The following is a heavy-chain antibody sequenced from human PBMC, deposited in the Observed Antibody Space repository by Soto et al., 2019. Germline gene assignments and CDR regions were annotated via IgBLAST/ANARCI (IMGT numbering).Heavy chain of an antibody. D-gene: IGHD3-9*01. Sequence: GGSLRLSCAASGFTFSSYDMHWVRQATGKGLEWVSAIGTAGDTYYPGSVKGRFTISRENAKNSLYLQMNSLRAEDTAVYYCARDLRLRYFYWRYYYSHCGMDVWGQGPTLTLSS. CDR1: GFTFSSYD. CDR2: IGTAGDT. V-gene: IGHV3-13*01. CDR3: ARDLRLRYFYWRYYYSHCGMDV. J-gene: IGHJ6*02.